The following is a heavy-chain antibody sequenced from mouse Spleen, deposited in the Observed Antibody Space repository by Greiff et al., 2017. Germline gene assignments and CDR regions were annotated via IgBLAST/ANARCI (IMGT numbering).Heavy chain of an antibody. CDR3: ARGGDYFDY. J-gene: IGHJ2*01. Sequence: EVKLMESGGGLVKPGGSLKLSCAASGFTFSDYGMHWVRQAPEKGLEWVAYISSGSSTIYHADTVKGRFTISRDNAKNTLFLQMTSLRSEDTAMYYCARGGDYFDYWGQGTTLTVSS. V-gene: IGHV5-17*01. CDR2: ISSGSSTI. CDR1: GFTFSDYG.